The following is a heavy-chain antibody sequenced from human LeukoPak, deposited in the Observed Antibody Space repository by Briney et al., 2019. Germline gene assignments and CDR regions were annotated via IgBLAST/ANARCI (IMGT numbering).Heavy chain of an antibody. D-gene: IGHD1-20*01. CDR1: GDSVSSNSAA. V-gene: IGHV6-1*01. CDR2: TYYRSKWYN. J-gene: IGHJ4*02. Sequence: SQTLSLTCAISGDSVSSNSAAWNWIRQSPSRGLEWLGRTYYRSKWYNDYAVSVKSRITINPDTSKNQFSLQLNSVTPEDTAVYYCARSPVYNWNDVYYFDYWGQGTLVTVSS. CDR3: ARSPVYNWNDVYYFDY.